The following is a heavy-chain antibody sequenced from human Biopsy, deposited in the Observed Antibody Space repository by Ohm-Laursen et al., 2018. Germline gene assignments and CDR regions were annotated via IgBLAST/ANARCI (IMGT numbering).Heavy chain of an antibody. Sequence: SVKVSCKVSGYTFTDYSLHWVRQAPGQGLEWMGWVNPNSGATNYAQKFQGRVTMASDTSISTAYIELRRLISDDTAVYFCARDRMVTIITLVRADTFDIWGQGTLVSVSS. J-gene: IGHJ3*02. V-gene: IGHV1-2*02. CDR2: VNPNSGAT. CDR3: ARDRMVTIITLVRADTFDI. CDR1: GYTFTDYS. D-gene: IGHD3-10*01.